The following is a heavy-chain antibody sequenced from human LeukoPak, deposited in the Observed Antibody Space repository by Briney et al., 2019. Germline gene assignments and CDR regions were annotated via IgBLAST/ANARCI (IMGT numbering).Heavy chain of an antibody. CDR2: ISGSGGST. J-gene: IGHJ4*02. D-gene: IGHD3-22*01. CDR1: EFTFSSYA. V-gene: IGHV3-23*01. Sequence: GGSLRLSCAASEFTFSSYAMSWVRQAPGKGLEWVSAISGSGGSTYYADSVKGRFTVSRDNSKNTLYLQMNSLRAEDTAVYYCAKDLSHYYDSSGYYYDYFDYWGQGTLVTVSS. CDR3: AKDLSHYYDSSGYYYDYFDY.